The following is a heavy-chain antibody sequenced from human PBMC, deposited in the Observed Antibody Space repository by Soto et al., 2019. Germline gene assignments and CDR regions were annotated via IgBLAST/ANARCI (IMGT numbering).Heavy chain of an antibody. V-gene: IGHV4-39*01. CDR3: ARRFTIVRGVPQQSYIDH. CDR1: GGSISSSSYY. CDR2: IYYSGST. Sequence: SETLSLTCTVSGGSISSSSYYWGWIRQPPGKGLEWIGSIYYSGSTYYNPSLKSRVTISVDTSKNQFSLKLSSVTAADTAVYYCARRFTIVRGVPQQSYIDHWGQGALVTVSS. J-gene: IGHJ4*02. D-gene: IGHD3-10*01.